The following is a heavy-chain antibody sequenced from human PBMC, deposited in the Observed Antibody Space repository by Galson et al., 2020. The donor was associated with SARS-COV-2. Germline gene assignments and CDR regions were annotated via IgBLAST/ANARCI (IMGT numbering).Heavy chain of an antibody. V-gene: IGHV3-23*01. Sequence: GGSLRLSCAASGLTFSRYAMSWVRQAPGKGLEWVSGISGSGVSTDYVDSVKGRFTISRDSSNNTLYLQSNSLRVEDTAIYYCAKEGIAVTGTGGLGFDYWGQGTLVTVSS. J-gene: IGHJ4*02. D-gene: IGHD6-19*01. CDR2: ISGSGVST. CDR1: GLTFSRYA. CDR3: AKEGIAVTGTGGLGFDY.